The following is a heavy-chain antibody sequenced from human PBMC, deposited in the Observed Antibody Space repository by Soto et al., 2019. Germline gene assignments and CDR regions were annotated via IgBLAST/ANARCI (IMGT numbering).Heavy chain of an antibody. V-gene: IGHV1-46*01. J-gene: IGHJ6*02. D-gene: IGHD2-15*01. CDR1: GYTFTSYY. CDR3: ARGGYCSGGSCHPYYYYGMDV. Sequence: ASVKVSCKASGYTFTSYYMHWVRQAPGQGLEWMGIINPSGGSTSYAQKFQGRVTMTRDTSTSTVYMELSSLRSEDTAVYYCARGGYCSGGSCHPYYYYGMDVWGQGTTVTVSS. CDR2: INPSGGST.